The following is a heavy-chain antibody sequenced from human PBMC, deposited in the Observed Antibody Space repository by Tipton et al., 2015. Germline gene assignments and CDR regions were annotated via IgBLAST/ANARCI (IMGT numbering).Heavy chain of an antibody. CDR2: VSSSGGST. D-gene: IGHD3-22*01. V-gene: IGHV3-23*01. J-gene: IGHJ4*02. CDR3: ARGGDYDDSSGEFDY. CDR1: GFTFSSYT. Sequence: SLRLSCAASGFTFSSYTMYWFRQAPGKGLDWVSTVSSSGGSTYYADSVKGRFTIFRDNSKNTLYLQMNSLRAEDTAVYYCARGGDYDDSSGEFDYWGQGTLVTVSS.